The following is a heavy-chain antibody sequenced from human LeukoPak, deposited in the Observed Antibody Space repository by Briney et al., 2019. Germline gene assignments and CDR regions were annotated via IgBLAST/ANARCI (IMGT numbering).Heavy chain of an antibody. CDR1: GFTFSSYE. Sequence: GGSLRLSCAASGFTFSSYEMNWVRQAPGKGLEWVSYISSSGSTTYYADSVKGRFTISRDNAKNSLYLQMNSLRAEDTAVYYCARDLWELLPDAFDIWGQGTMVTVSS. CDR3: ARDLWELLPDAFDI. V-gene: IGHV3-48*03. D-gene: IGHD1-26*01. CDR2: ISSSGSTT. J-gene: IGHJ3*02.